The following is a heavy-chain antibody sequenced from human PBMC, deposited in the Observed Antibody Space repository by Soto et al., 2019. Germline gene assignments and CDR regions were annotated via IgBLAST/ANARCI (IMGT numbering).Heavy chain of an antibody. J-gene: IGHJ4*02. V-gene: IGHV1-69*04. CDR2: IIPILGIA. D-gene: IGHD3-3*01. Sequence: GASVKVSCKASGYTFTSYAMHWVRQAPGQGLEWMGRIIPILGIANYAQKFQGRVTITADKSTSAAYMELSSLRSEDTAVYYCATLEWLSIDYWGQGTLVTVSS. CDR3: ATLEWLSIDY. CDR1: GYTFTSYA.